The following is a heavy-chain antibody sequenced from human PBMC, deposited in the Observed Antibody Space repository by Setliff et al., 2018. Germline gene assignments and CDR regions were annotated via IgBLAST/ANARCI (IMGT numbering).Heavy chain of an antibody. Sequence: SETLSLTCAVSGYSISSSNWWGWIRQPPGKGLEWIGYIYYSGSTNYNPSLKSRVTISVDTSKNQFSLKLSSVTAADTAVYYCASGYRLRPFDPWGQGTLVTVSS. V-gene: IGHV4-28*01. CDR2: IYYSGST. D-gene: IGHD5-18*01. J-gene: IGHJ5*02. CDR1: GYSISSSNW. CDR3: ASGYRLRPFDP.